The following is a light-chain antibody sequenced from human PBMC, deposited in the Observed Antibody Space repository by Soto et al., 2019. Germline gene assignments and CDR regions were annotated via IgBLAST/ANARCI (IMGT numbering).Light chain of an antibody. CDR1: QSISSW. V-gene: IGKV1-5*01. CDR3: QQYKSYAPET. J-gene: IGKJ1*01. Sequence: DIQMTQSPSTLSASVGDRVTITCPASQSISSWLAWYQQKPGKAPKLLLYDASSLESGVPSRFSGSGSGTEFTLTISSLQPDDFATYYCQQYKSYAPETFGQGTKGEIK. CDR2: DAS.